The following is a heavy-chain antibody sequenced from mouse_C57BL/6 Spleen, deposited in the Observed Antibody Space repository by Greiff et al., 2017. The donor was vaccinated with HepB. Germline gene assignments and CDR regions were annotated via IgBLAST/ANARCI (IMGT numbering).Heavy chain of an antibody. CDR3: ARSLYGNYDYFDY. CDR2: ISSGSSTI. D-gene: IGHD2-1*01. Sequence: EVKLVESGGGLVKPGGSLKLSCAASGFTFSDYGMHWVRQAPEKGLEWVAYISSGSSTIYYADTVKGRFTISRDNAKNTLFLQMTSLRSEDTAMYYCARSLYGNYDYFDYWGQGTTLTVSS. V-gene: IGHV5-17*01. J-gene: IGHJ2*01. CDR1: GFTFSDYG.